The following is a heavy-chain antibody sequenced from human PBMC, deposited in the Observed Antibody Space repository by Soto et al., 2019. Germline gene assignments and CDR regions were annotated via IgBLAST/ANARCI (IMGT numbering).Heavy chain of an antibody. D-gene: IGHD4-17*01. J-gene: IGHJ4*02. CDR2: SRNRANGETT. CDR3: TREPQLTSVTVFDY. Sequence: GGSLRLSCAVSGFTLSDHYMDWVRQAPGEGLEWVGRSRNRANGETTEYAASVKGRFTILRDDLRNALYLQMNSLETEDTAVYFCTREPQLTSVTVFDYWGQGTPVTVSS. CDR1: GFTLSDHY. V-gene: IGHV3-72*01.